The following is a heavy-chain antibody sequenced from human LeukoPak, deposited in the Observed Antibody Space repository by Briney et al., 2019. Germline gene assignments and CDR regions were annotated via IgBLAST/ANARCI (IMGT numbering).Heavy chain of an antibody. D-gene: IGHD3-10*01. CDR1: GGSISSYY. V-gene: IGHV4-4*07. CDR2: IYTSGST. Sequence: PSETLSLTCTVSGGSISSYYWSWIRQPAGKGLEWIGRIYTSGSTNYNPSLKSRVTISVDRSKNQFSLKLSSVTAADTAVYYCARGDYYGSGSVEGGFDYWGQGTLVTVSS. CDR3: ARGDYYGSGSVEGGFDY. J-gene: IGHJ4*02.